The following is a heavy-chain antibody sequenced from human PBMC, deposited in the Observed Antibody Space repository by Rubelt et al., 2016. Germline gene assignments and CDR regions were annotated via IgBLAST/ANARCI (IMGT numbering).Heavy chain of an antibody. D-gene: IGHD3-16*01. J-gene: IGHJ4*02. V-gene: IGHV3-33*08. CDR1: GFIFSNYG. CDR2: IWYDGSNK. Sequence: QVQLVESGGGVVQPGRSLRLSCAASGFIFSNYGMHWVRQAPGKGLEWVAVIWYDGSNKYYADTVKGRFTISRENAKNRRDLQMNSRRAEDTAGYYCASTGGWGQGTLVTVSS. CDR3: ASTGG.